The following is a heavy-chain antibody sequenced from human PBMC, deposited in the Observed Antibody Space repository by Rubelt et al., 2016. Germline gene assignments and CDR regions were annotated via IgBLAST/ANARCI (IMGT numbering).Heavy chain of an antibody. J-gene: IGHJ4*02. V-gene: IGHV4-34*01. CDR3: ARLSSGWYYFDY. CDR2: INHSGST. D-gene: IGHD6-19*01. CDR1: GGSFSGYY. Sequence: QVQLRQWGAGLLKPSETLSLTCAVYGGSFSGYYWSWIRQPPGKGLEWIGEINHSGSTNYNPSLKSRVTISVDTSKNQFSLKLSSVTAADTAVYYCARLSSGWYYFDYWGQGTLVTVSS.